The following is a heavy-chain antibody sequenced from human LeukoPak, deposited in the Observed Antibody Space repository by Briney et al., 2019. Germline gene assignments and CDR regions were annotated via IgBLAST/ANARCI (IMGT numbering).Heavy chain of an antibody. CDR3: ARDDYSVTTHYYYYGMDV. J-gene: IGHJ6*02. Sequence: ASVKVSCKASGYTFTSYGISWVRQAPGQGLEWMGWISAYNGNTNYAQKLQGRVTMTTDTSTGAAYMELRSLRSDDTAVYYCARDDYSVTTHYYYYGMDVWGQGTTVTVSS. CDR2: ISAYNGNT. D-gene: IGHD4-11*01. CDR1: GYTFTSYG. V-gene: IGHV1-18*01.